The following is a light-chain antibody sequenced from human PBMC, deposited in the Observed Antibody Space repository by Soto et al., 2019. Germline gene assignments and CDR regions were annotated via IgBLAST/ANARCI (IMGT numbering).Light chain of an antibody. V-gene: IGLV2-14*01. Sequence: QSALTQPASVSGSPGQSITISCTGISSDVGGYNYVSWYQQHPGKAPKLMIFDVSNRPSEVSNRFSGSMSGNTASLTISGLQAEDEADYYCSSYTSSSTVLFGGGTKLTVL. CDR1: SSDVGGYNY. CDR2: DVS. CDR3: SSYTSSSTVL. J-gene: IGLJ2*01.